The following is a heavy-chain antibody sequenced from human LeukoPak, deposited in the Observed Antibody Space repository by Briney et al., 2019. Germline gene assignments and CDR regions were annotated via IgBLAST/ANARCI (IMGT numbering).Heavy chain of an antibody. CDR2: ITSSSTV. D-gene: IGHD2-15*01. CDR1: GFTFSNYS. CDR3: ARDYCSGPKCYFIDY. Sequence: PGGSLRLSCAASGFTFSNYSMNWVRQAPGKGLEWVSYITSSSTVYAGSVKGRFTISRDNAKNSLFLQMNSLRAEDTAVYYCARDYCSGPKCYFIDYWGQGALVTVSS. J-gene: IGHJ4*02. V-gene: IGHV3-48*04.